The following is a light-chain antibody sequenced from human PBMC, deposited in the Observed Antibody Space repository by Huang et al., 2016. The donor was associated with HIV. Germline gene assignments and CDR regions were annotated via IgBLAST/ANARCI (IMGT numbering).Light chain of an antibody. CDR1: QSVNTT. J-gene: IGKJ2*01. CDR3: QQYNKWPPEYT. Sequence: VMMSQSPATLAASPGERVTLSCGASQSVNTTLACYQQKHGQPPRLLIYAASTRGTGVPAKIAASGSGTEFTLTIDSLQSDDFAVYYCQQYNKWPPEYTFGQGTRLEIK. V-gene: IGKV3-15*01. CDR2: AAS.